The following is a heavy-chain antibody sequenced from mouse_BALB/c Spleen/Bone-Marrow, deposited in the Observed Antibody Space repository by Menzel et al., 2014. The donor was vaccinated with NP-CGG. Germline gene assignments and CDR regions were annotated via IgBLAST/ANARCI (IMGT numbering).Heavy chain of an antibody. V-gene: IGHV1S81*02. J-gene: IGHJ1*01. CDR1: GCTFTSYY. CDR2: INPSNGGT. Sequence: VQLQESGAELVKPGASVKLSCKASGCTFTSYYMYWVKQRPGQGLEWIGEINPSNGGTNFNEKFKSKATLTVDKSSSTAYMELSSLTSEDSAVYYCTRSGTSWLRRSWYFDVWGAGTTVTVSS. D-gene: IGHD2-2*01. CDR3: TRSGTSWLRRSWYFDV.